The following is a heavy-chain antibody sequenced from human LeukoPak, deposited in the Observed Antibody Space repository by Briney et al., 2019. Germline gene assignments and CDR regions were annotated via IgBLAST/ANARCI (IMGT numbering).Heavy chain of an antibody. CDR3: AKDRGSSGWYSGY. CDR2: ISYDGSNK. D-gene: IGHD6-19*01. V-gene: IGHV3-30*18. Sequence: GRSLRLSCAASGFTFSSYGMHWVRQAPGKGLEWVAVISYDGSNKYYADSVKGRFTISRDNSKNALYLQMNSLRAEDTAVYYCAKDRGSSGWYSGYWGQGTLVTVSS. CDR1: GFTFSSYG. J-gene: IGHJ4*02.